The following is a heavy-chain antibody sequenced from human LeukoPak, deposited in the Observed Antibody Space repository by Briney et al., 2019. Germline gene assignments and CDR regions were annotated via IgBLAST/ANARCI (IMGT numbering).Heavy chain of an antibody. J-gene: IGHJ4*02. Sequence: GGSLRLSCAASGFTFSSYSMNWVRQAPGKGLEGVSSISSSSSYIYYADSVKGRFTISRDNAKNSLYLQMNSLRAEDTAVYYCARAGYSRGAHDYWGQGTLVTVSS. CDR2: ISSSSSYI. CDR3: ARAGYSRGAHDY. D-gene: IGHD6-19*01. V-gene: IGHV3-21*01. CDR1: GFTFSSYS.